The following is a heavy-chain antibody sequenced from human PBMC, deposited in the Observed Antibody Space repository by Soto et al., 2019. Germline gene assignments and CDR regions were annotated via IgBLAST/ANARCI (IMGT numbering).Heavy chain of an antibody. V-gene: IGHV3-30-3*01. CDR3: AGDGGGLRYFDWLFPFDY. CDR1: GFTFSSYA. J-gene: IGHJ4*02. CDR2: ISYDGSNK. Sequence: QVQLVESGGGVVQPGRSLRLSCAASGFTFSSYAMHWVRQAPGKGLEWVAVISYDGSNKYYADSVKGRFTISRDNSKNTLYLQMHCLRAEDTAVYYCAGDGGGLRYFDWLFPFDYWGQGTLVTVSS. D-gene: IGHD3-9*01.